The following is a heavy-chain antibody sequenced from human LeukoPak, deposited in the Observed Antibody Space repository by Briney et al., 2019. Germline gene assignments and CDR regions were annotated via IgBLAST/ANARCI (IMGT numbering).Heavy chain of an antibody. J-gene: IGHJ4*02. D-gene: IGHD3-10*01. CDR1: GGTFTTYA. Sequence: ASVKVSCKASGGTFTTYAINWIRQAPGQGLEWMGLIIPRLDTSNYAQKFQGRVTFTADKSTSTAYVDLSSLRSEDTAVYYCAIPRRSSRDHDSGGFDSWGQGTLVTVSS. CDR2: IIPRLDTS. V-gene: IGHV1-69*10. CDR3: AIPRRSSRDHDSGGFDS.